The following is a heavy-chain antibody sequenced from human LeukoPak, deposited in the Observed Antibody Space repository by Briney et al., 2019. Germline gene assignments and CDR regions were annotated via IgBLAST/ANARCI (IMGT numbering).Heavy chain of an antibody. D-gene: IGHD2-2*01. CDR1: GYTFTSYD. Sequence: ASVKVSCKASGYTFTSYDINWVRQATGQGLEWMGWMNPNSGNTGYAQKLQGRVTMTRNTSISTAYMELGSLRSEDTAVYYCARSYCSSISCRFDYWGQGTLVTVSS. J-gene: IGHJ4*02. CDR2: MNPNSGNT. V-gene: IGHV1-8*01. CDR3: ARSYCSSISCRFDY.